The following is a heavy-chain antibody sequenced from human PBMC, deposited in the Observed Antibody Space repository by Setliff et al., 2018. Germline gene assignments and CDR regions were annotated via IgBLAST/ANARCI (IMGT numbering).Heavy chain of an antibody. CDR3: ARAYYDSSGYYPLVY. CDR2: IFSNDEK. V-gene: IGHV2-26*01. D-gene: IGHD3-22*01. J-gene: IGHJ4*02. Sequence: GSGPTLVNPTQTLTLTCTFSGFSLSNARMGVSWIRQPPGKALEWLAHIFSNDEKSYSTSLKSRLTISKDTSKSQVVLTMTNMDPVDTATYYCARAYYDSSGYYPLVYWGQGTLVTVSS. CDR1: GFSLSNARMG.